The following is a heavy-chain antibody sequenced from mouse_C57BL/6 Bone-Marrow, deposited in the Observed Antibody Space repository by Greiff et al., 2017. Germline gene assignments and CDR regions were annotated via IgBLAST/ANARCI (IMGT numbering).Heavy chain of an antibody. V-gene: IGHV1-82*01. CDR3: ARRGLLYFDV. CDR1: GYAFSSSW. Sequence: QVQLQQSGPELVKPGASVKISCKASGYAFSSSWMNWVKQRPGKGLEWIGRIYPGDGDTNYNGKFKGKATLTADKSSSTAYMQLSSLTSEDSSVYFCARRGLLYFDVWGTCTTVTVSS. J-gene: IGHJ1*03. CDR2: IYPGDGDT. D-gene: IGHD1-1*01.